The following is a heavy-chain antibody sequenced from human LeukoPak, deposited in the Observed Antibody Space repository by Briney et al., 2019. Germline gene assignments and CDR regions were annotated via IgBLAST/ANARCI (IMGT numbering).Heavy chain of an antibody. Sequence: GSLRLSCAASGFIFSNYAMSWVRRAPGKGLEWVSAISGSGGSTYYADSVKGRFTISRDNSKNTLYLQMNSLRAEDTAVYYCAKSHLITIFGVVLTLDYWGQGTLVTVSS. D-gene: IGHD3-3*01. J-gene: IGHJ4*02. CDR1: GFIFSNYA. V-gene: IGHV3-23*01. CDR2: ISGSGGST. CDR3: AKSHLITIFGVVLTLDY.